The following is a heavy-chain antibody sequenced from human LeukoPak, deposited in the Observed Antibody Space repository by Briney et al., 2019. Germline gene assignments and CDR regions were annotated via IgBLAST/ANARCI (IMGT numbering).Heavy chain of an antibody. CDR1: GFTFSSYA. Sequence: PGGSLRLSCAASGFTFSSYAMSWVRQAPGKGLEWVSAISGSGGSTYCADSVKGRFTISSDNPKNTLYLQMNSLRAEDTAMYYCAKATYDSSGYAYFDYWGQGTLVTVSS. D-gene: IGHD3-22*01. CDR3: AKATYDSSGYAYFDY. V-gene: IGHV3-23*01. J-gene: IGHJ4*02. CDR2: ISGSGGST.